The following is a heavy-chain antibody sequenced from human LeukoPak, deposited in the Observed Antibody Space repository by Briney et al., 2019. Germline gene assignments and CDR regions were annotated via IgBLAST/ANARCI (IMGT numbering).Heavy chain of an antibody. CDR3: ARRSRSCSGGSCYDDY. Sequence: GESLKISCKGSGYSFTTYWIGWVRQMPGEGLEWMGIVYPGDSDTTYSPSFQGQVTISADKSISTAYLQWSSLKASDTAMYYCARRSRSCSGGSCYDDYWGQGTLVTVSS. CDR2: VYPGDSDT. D-gene: IGHD2-15*01. V-gene: IGHV5-51*01. CDR1: GYSFTTYW. J-gene: IGHJ4*02.